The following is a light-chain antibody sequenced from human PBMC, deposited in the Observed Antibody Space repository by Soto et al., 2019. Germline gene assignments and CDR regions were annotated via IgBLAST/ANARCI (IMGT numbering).Light chain of an antibody. CDR2: ATS. CDR3: QHYNNWPLT. CDR1: QSVSSN. V-gene: IGKV3-15*01. J-gene: IGKJ4*01. Sequence: EIVMTQSPATLSVSPGERASLSCRASQSVSSNLAWYQQKPGQTPRLLIYATSTRATGIPARFSGSGSGTEFTLTISSLQSEDFAVYYCQHYNNWPLTFGGGTKVESK.